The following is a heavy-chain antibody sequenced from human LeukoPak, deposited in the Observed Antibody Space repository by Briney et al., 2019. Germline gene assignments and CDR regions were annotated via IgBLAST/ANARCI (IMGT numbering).Heavy chain of an antibody. J-gene: IGHJ3*02. D-gene: IGHD2-15*01. V-gene: IGHV3-23*01. CDR2: ISGSGGST. CDR3: ARGCSGGSCYWGTDAFDI. Sequence: GGSLRLSCAASGFTFSNYAMTWVRQAPGMGLEWVSAISGSGGSTYYADSVKGRFTISRDNSKNSLYLQMNSLRAEDTAVYYCARGCSGGSCYWGTDAFDIWGQGTMVTVSS. CDR1: GFTFSNYA.